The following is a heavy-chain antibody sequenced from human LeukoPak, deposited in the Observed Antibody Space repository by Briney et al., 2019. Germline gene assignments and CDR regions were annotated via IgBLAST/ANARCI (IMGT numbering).Heavy chain of an antibody. D-gene: IGHD5-18*01. CDR1: GGSISSYY. Sequence: SETLSLTCTVSGGSISSYYWSWIRQPPGKGLEWIGYIYYSGSTYYNPSLKSRVTISVDTSKIQFSLKLSSVTAADTAVYYCARASRGYSYGYDYWGQGTLVTVSS. J-gene: IGHJ4*02. CDR2: IYYSGST. V-gene: IGHV4-59*12. CDR3: ARASRGYSYGYDY.